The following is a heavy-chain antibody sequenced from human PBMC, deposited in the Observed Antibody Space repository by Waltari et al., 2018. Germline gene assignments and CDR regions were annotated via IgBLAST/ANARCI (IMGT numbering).Heavy chain of an antibody. CDR1: GVSITSGSHY. V-gene: IGHV4-61*02. CDR3: VTVGSSIQAFDYFDN. D-gene: IGHD3-3*02. J-gene: IGHJ4*02. Sequence: QVQLQESGSGLVKPSQTLSLTCSVSGVSITSGSHYWSWIRQPAGKGLEWIGHIYTSGSTKYNPSLKRRVTISVDTSKNQFSLRLSSVTAADTAVYYCVTVGSSIQAFDYFDNWGQGTLVTVSS. CDR2: IYTSGST.